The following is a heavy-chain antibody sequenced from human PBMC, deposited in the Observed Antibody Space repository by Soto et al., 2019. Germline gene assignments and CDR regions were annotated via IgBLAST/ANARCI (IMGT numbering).Heavy chain of an antibody. CDR2: ISAYNGNT. CDR1: GYTFTRYG. CDR3: ARKIRYPDAGIWFDP. V-gene: IGHV1-18*01. D-gene: IGHD3-9*01. J-gene: IGHJ5*02. Sequence: QVQLVQSGAEVKKPGASVKVSCKASGYTFTRYGISWVRQAPGQGLEWMGWISAYNGNTNYAQKLQGRVTMTTDTSTSTAYMELRSLRSDDTAVYYCARKIRYPDAGIWFDPWGQGTLVTVSS.